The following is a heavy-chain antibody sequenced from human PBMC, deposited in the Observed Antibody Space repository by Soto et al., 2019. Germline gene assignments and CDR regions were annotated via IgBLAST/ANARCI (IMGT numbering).Heavy chain of an antibody. D-gene: IGHD1-26*01. CDR3: ARRKESGGLFYYYAYIDD. CDR1: GGSFSGYY. J-gene: IGHJ6*03. V-gene: IGHV4-34*01. CDR2: INHSGST. Sequence: QVQLQQWGAGLLKPSETLSLTCAVYGGSFSGYYWSWIRQPPGKGLEWIGEINHSGSTNYNPSLKSSVTRRVDTSKNQFYLTLSFETAAVTAVYYCARRKESGGLFYYYAYIDDWGKGTTVTVSS.